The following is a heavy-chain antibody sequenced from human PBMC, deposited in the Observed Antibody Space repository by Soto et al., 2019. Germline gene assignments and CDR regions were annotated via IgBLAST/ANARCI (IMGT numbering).Heavy chain of an antibody. V-gene: IGHV3-30-3*01. D-gene: IGHD1-26*01. J-gene: IGHJ4*02. CDR1: GFTFSSYA. CDR3: ARPGEGRYYGALDY. CDR2: ISYDGSNK. Sequence: QVQLVESGGGVVQPGRSLRLSCAASGFTFSSYAMHWVRQAPGKGLEWVAVISYDGSNKYYADSVKGRFTISRDNSKNTLYLQMNGLRDEDTAVYYCARPGEGRYYGALDYWGQGTLVSVSS.